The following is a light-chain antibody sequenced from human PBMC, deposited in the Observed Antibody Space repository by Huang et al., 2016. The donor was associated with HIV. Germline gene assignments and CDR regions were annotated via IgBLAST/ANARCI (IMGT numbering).Light chain of an antibody. J-gene: IGKJ4*01. Sequence: ERVMTQSPATVSLSPGESATLSCRASLSVSTNLAWYQQRPGQAPRLLIYAASTRATGIPARFSGGGAGAEFTLTISSLQSEDFAVYYCQQYDNWPLTFGGGTKVQIK. CDR3: QQYDNWPLT. CDR1: LSVSTN. V-gene: IGKV3-15*01. CDR2: AAS.